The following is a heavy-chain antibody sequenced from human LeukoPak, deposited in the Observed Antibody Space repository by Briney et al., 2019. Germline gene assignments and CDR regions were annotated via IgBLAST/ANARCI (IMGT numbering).Heavy chain of an antibody. J-gene: IGHJ5*02. V-gene: IGHV4-59*08. CDR2: IYYSGST. D-gene: IGHD3-10*01. Sequence: PSETLSLTCTVSGGSISSYYWSWIRQPPGKGLEWIGYIYYSGSTNYNPSLKSRVTISVDTSKNQFSLKLSSVTAADTAVYYCARHRRVKEGVQNPENWFDPWGQGTLVTVSS. CDR1: GGSISSYY. CDR3: ARHRRVKEGVQNPENWFDP.